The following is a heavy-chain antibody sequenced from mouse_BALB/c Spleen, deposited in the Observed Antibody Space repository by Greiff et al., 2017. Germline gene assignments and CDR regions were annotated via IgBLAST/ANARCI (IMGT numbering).Heavy chain of an antibody. J-gene: IGHJ4*01. CDR2: IYPGSGST. CDR3: TRCSLDFYAMDY. CDR1: VYTFTSYW. V-gene: IGHV1S22*01. Sequence: LKQPGSELVRPGASVKLSCKASVYTFTSYWMHWVKQRPGQGLEWIGNIYPGSGSTNYDEKFKSKATLTVDTSSSTAYMQLSSLTSEDSAVYYCTRCSLDFYAMDYWGQGTSVTVSS.